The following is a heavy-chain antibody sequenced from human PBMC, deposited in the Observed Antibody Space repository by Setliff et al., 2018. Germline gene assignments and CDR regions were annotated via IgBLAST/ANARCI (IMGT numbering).Heavy chain of an antibody. V-gene: IGHV4-34*01. D-gene: IGHD2-21*02. CDR3: ARGFDVCGGGACYTDGPYYFDY. CDR2: INHSGST. J-gene: IGHJ4*02. CDR1: GGSFSTYY. Sequence: SETLALTCAVYGGSFSTYYWNWIRQPPGKGLEWVGEINHSGSTNYNPSLKSRVTISVDTSKNQFSLKLSSVAAADTAMYYCARGFDVCGGGACYTDGPYYFDYWGLGTLVTVSS.